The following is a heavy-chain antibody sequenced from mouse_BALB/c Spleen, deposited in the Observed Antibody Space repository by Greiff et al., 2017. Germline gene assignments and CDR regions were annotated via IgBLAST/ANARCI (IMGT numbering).Heavy chain of an antibody. CDR2: IWAGGST. D-gene: IGHD2-4*01. Sequence: VKLMESGPGLVAPSQSLSITCTVSGFSLTSYGVHWVRQPPGKGLEWLGVIWAGGSTNYNSALMSRLSISKDNSKSQVFLKMNSLQTDDTAMYYCARSTMITKTGYFDYWGQGTTLTVSS. J-gene: IGHJ2*01. CDR1: GFSLTSYG. V-gene: IGHV2-9*02. CDR3: ARSTMITKTGYFDY.